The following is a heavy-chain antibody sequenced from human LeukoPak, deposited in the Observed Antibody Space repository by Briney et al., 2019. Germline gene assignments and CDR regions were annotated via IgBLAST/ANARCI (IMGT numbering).Heavy chain of an antibody. D-gene: IGHD6-6*01. Sequence: SETLSLTWTVSGDSISSGTYYWSWIRQPAGKGLEWIGRIDASGNPNYNPSLRSRLTMSVDTSKNQFSMNLRFVTAADTAVFYRARGFEYSTSSRLGYYYFYMDVWGIGTTVTVSS. CDR2: IDASGNP. J-gene: IGHJ6*03. V-gene: IGHV4-61*02. CDR1: GDSISSGTYY. CDR3: ARGFEYSTSSRLGYYYFYMDV.